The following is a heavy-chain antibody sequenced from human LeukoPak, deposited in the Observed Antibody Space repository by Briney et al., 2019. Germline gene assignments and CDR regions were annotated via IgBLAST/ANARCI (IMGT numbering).Heavy chain of an antibody. Sequence: ASVRVSCKASGYTFTGYYMHWVRQAPGQGLEWMGWINPNSGGTNYAQKFQGRVTMTRDTSISTAYMELSRLRSHDTAVYYCARDTAGTYGDYAVDYWGQGTLVAVSS. D-gene: IGHD4-17*01. CDR2: INPNSGGT. V-gene: IGHV1-2*02. CDR3: ARDTAGTYGDYAVDY. CDR1: GYTFTGYY. J-gene: IGHJ4*02.